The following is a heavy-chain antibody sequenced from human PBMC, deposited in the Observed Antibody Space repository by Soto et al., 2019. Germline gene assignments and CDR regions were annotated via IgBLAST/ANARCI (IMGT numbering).Heavy chain of an antibody. D-gene: IGHD5-18*01. V-gene: IGHV1-69*13. J-gene: IGHJ6*02. CDR1: GGTFSSYA. CDR3: VTGAASTYYYYYGMDV. CDR2: IIPIFGTA. Sequence: GASVKVSCKASGGTFSSYAISWVRQAPGQGLEWMGGIIPIFGTANYAQKFQGRVTITADESTSTAYMELSSLRSEDTAVYYCVTGAASTYYYYYGMDVWGQGTKVTVYS.